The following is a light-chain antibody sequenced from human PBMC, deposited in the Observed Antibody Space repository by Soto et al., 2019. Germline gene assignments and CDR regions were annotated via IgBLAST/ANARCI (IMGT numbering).Light chain of an antibody. CDR1: SSDVGGYTY. CDR2: EVS. V-gene: IGLV2-14*01. CDR3: SSYTSSSTWV. Sequence: QSALTQPASVSGSPGQSITISCTGTSSDVGGYTYVSWYQQHPGKAPKLMIYEVSERPSGVSDRFSGSKSGNTASLTISGLQAEDEADYYCSSYTSSSTWVFGGGTKVTVL. J-gene: IGLJ3*02.